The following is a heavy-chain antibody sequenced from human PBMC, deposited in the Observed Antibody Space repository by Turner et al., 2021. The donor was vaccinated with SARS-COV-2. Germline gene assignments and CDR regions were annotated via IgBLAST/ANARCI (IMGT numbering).Heavy chain of an antibody. D-gene: IGHD3-22*01. CDR2: IYYSGST. CDR3: ASRLITMIVVVKDLSAFDI. Sequence: QLQLQESGPGLVKPSETLSLTCPVSGGSISSSSYYWGWIRQPPGKGLEWIGNIYYSGSTYYNPSLKSRVTISVDTSKNQFSLKLSSVTAADTAVYYCASRLITMIVVVKDLSAFDIWGQGTMATVSS. CDR1: GGSISSSSYY. V-gene: IGHV4-39*01. J-gene: IGHJ3*02.